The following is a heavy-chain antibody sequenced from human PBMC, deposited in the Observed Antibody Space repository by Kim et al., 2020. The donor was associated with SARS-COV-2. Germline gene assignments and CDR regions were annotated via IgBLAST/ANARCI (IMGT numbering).Heavy chain of an antibody. CDR3: ARDLVGCSDGSCYFRMDV. CDR1: GYTFTSYY. D-gene: IGHD2-15*01. V-gene: IGHV1-46*01. J-gene: IGHJ6*02. Sequence: ASVKVSCKASGYTFTSYYMHWVRQAPGQGLEWMGIINPSGGSTSYAQKFQGRVTMTRDTSTSTVYMELSSLRSEDTAVYYCARDLVGCSDGSCYFRMDVWGQGTTVTVSS. CDR2: INPSGGST.